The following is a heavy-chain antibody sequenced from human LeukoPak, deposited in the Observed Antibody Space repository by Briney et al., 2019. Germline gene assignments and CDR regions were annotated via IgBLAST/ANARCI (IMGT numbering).Heavy chain of an antibody. Sequence: SETLSLTCAVYGGSFSGYYWSWIRQPPGKGLEWIGEINHSGSTNYNPSLKSRVTISVDTSKNQFSLKLSSVTAADTAVYYCARSRWFGNDYYFDYWGQGTLVTVSS. CDR1: GGSFSGYY. D-gene: IGHD3-10*01. V-gene: IGHV4-34*01. CDR3: ARSRWFGNDYYFDY. CDR2: INHSGST. J-gene: IGHJ4*02.